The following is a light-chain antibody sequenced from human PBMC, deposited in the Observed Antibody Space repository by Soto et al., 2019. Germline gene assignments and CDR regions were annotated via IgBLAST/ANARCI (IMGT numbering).Light chain of an antibody. Sequence: DIVMTQSPDSLAVSLGERATINCKSSQSVLYSSNNKNYIAWYQQKPGQPTKLLIYWASTRGSGVPDRFSGSGSGTDFTLTISSRQAEDVAVYYCQQYYSTPPSYTFGQGTKLEIK. J-gene: IGKJ2*01. CDR1: QSVLYSSNNKNY. V-gene: IGKV4-1*01. CDR3: QQYYSTPPSYT. CDR2: WAS.